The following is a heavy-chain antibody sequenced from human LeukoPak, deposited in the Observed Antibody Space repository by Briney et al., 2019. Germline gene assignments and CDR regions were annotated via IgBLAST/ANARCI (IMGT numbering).Heavy chain of an antibody. CDR2: ISYDGSNK. V-gene: IGHV3-30*04. J-gene: IGHJ4*02. D-gene: IGHD6-13*01. Sequence: GGSLRLSCAASGFTFSSYAMHWVRQAPGKGLEWVAVISYDGSNKYYADSVKGRFTISRDNSKNTLYLQMNSLRAEDTAVYYCASLKLIIAAAGSAPFDYWGQGTLVTVSS. CDR1: GFTFSSYA. CDR3: ASLKLIIAAAGSAPFDY.